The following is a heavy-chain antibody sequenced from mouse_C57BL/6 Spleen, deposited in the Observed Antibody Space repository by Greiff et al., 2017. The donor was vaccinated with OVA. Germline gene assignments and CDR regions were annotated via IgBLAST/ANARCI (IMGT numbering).Heavy chain of an antibody. V-gene: IGHV1-42*01. CDR2: INPSTGGT. CDR1: GYSFTGYY. CDR3: ARSGLYDNLLDY. D-gene: IGHD2-3*01. J-gene: IGHJ2*01. Sequence: VQLQQSGPELVKPGASVKISCKASGYSFTGYYMNWVKQSPEKSLEWIGEINPSTGGTTYNQKFKAKATLTVDKSSSTAYMQLKSLTSEDSAVYYCARSGLYDNLLDYWGQGTTLTVSS.